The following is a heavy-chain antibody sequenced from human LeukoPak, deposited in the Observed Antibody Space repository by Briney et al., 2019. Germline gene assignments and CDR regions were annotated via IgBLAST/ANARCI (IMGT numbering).Heavy chain of an antibody. J-gene: IGHJ4*02. Sequence: GGSLRLSCAASGFTFSSYAMHWVRQAPGKGLEYVSAISSNGGSTYYANSVKGRLTISRDNSKNTLYLQMGSLRAEDMAVYYCARASNLYYFDYWGQGTLVTVSS. V-gene: IGHV3-64*01. CDR1: GFTFSSYA. CDR3: ARASNLYYFDY. CDR2: ISSNGGST.